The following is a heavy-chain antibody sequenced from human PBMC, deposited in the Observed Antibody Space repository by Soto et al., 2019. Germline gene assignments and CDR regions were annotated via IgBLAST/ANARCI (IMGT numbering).Heavy chain of an antibody. V-gene: IGHV1-69*02. Sequence: ASVKVSGKASGGTFSSYTISWVRQAPGQGLEWMGRIIPILGIANYAQKFQGRVTITADKSTSTAYMELSSLRSEDTAVYYCASFLTYYYDSSSYPIDYWGQGTLVTVSS. J-gene: IGHJ4*02. CDR1: GGTFSSYT. CDR3: ASFLTYYYDSSSYPIDY. CDR2: IIPILGIA. D-gene: IGHD3-22*01.